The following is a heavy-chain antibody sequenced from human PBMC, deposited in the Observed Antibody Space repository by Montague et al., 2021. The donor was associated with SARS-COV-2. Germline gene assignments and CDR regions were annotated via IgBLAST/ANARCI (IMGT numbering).Heavy chain of an antibody. V-gene: IGHV4-59*01. CDR1: GVSISSYY. CDR3: ARGVASSEGNWFDP. J-gene: IGHJ5*02. Sequence: SETLSLTCTVSGVSISSYYWIWIRQPPGKGLEWIGYIYYTGSTNYNPSLKSRVTISVDTSKNQFSLKLSSVTAAGTAVYYCARGVASSEGNWFDPWGQGTLVTVSS. D-gene: IGHD6-13*01. CDR2: IYYTGST.